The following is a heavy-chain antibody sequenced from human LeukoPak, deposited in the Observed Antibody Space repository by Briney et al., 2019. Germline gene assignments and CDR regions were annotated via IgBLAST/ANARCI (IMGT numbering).Heavy chain of an antibody. CDR1: GGSFSGYY. J-gene: IGHJ4*02. CDR2: INHSGST. D-gene: IGHD3-9*01. V-gene: IGHV4-34*01. Sequence: SETLSLTCAVYGGSFSGYYWSWIRQPPGKGLEWIGEINHSGSTNYNPSLKSRVTISVDTSKNQFSLKLSSVTAADTAVYYCARGLLRCFDWSRHYYFDYWGQGTLVTVSS. CDR3: ARGLLRCFDWSRHYYFDY.